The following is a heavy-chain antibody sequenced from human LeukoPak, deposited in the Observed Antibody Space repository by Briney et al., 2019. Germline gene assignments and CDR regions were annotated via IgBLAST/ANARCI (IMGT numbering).Heavy chain of an antibody. D-gene: IGHD4-17*01. J-gene: IGHJ4*02. V-gene: IGHV3-33*08. CDR3: ARDGGYGDPFDY. CDR1: GFTFSSYA. CDR2: IWYDGSNK. Sequence: GGSLRLSCAASGFTFSSYAMSWVRQAPGKGLEWVAVIWYDGSNKYYADSVKGRFTISRDNSKNTLYLQMNSLRAEDTAVYYCARDGGYGDPFDYWGQGTLVTVSS.